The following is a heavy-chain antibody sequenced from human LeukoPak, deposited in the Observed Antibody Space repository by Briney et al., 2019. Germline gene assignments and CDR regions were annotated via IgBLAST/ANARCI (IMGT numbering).Heavy chain of an antibody. D-gene: IGHD3-10*01. V-gene: IGHV3-30*01. Sequence: GGSLRLSCAASGFTFSSYAMHWVRQAPGKGLEWVAVISYDGSNKYYADSVKGRFTISRDNSKNTLYLQMNSLRAEDTAVYYCARNPSGRRYYFDYWGQGTLVTVSS. CDR3: ARNPSGRRYYFDY. CDR1: GFTFSSYA. J-gene: IGHJ4*02. CDR2: ISYDGSNK.